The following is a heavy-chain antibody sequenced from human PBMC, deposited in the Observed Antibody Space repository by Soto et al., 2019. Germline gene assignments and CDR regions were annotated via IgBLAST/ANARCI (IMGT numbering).Heavy chain of an antibody. Sequence: SETLSLTCTVSGGSISSYYWTWIRQPPGKGLEWIGFMYNSGSTNYNPSLKTRVTISVDTSKNQFSLKLNSVTAADTAVYYCARQEGYSSGWYPFDYWGQGTLVTVSS. V-gene: IGHV4-59*08. CDR3: ARQEGYSSGWYPFDY. D-gene: IGHD6-19*01. CDR2: MYNSGST. CDR1: GGSISSYY. J-gene: IGHJ4*02.